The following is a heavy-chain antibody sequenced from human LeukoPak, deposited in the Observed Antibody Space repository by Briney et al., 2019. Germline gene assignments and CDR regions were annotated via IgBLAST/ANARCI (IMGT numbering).Heavy chain of an antibody. CDR2: INPNSGGT. V-gene: IGHV1-2*06. Sequence: ASVKVSCKASGYTFTGYYMHWVRQAPGQGLEWMGRINPNSGGTNYAQKFQGRVTMTRDTSISTAYMELSSLRSEDTAVYYCARSRSVVPAAYFDYWGQGTLVTVSS. D-gene: IGHD2-2*01. CDR3: ARSRSVVPAAYFDY. J-gene: IGHJ4*02. CDR1: GYTFTGYY.